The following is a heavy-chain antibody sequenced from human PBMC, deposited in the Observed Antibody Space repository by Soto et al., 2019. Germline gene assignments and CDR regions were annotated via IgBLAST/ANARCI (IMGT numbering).Heavy chain of an antibody. CDR1: GFILSDCA. V-gene: IGHV3-48*01. J-gene: IGHJ6*03. D-gene: IGHD3-16*01. CDR3: ARDLSWGSNSYYYMAV. CDR2: ISSSSSAI. Sequence: EVQLVESGGGLVQPGGSLRLSCATSGFILSDCAMNWVRQAPGKGLEWVSYISSSSSAIDYADSVKGRFTVSRDNARNSLYLQMNSLRAEDTAVYYCARDLSWGSNSYYYMAVWGKGTTVTVSS.